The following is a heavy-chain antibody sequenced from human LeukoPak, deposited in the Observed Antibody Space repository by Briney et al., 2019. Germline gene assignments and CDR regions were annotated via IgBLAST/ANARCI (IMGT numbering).Heavy chain of an antibody. CDR1: GGSISSNNYY. J-gene: IGHJ4*02. CDR2: IYYGGYT. D-gene: IGHD3-3*01. CDR3: QSRFLEWLLDY. Sequence: SETLSLTCTVSGGSISSNNYYWGWIRQPPGKGLEWIGSIYYGGYTYYNPSLKSRVTISVDPSKNQFSLKLSSVTAADTAIYYCQSRFLEWLLDYWGQGTLVTVSS. V-gene: IGHV4-39*01.